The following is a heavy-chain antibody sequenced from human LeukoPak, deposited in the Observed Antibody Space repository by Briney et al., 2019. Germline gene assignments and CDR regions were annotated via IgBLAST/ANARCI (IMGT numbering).Heavy chain of an antibody. CDR3: AHSWWYYYDSSGYWPGFDP. CDR1: GFSLSTSGVG. Sequence: SGPTLVKPTRTLTLTCTFSGFSLSTSGVGVGWIRQPPGKALEWLALIYWDDDKRYSPSLKSRLTITKDTSKNQVVLTMTNMDPVDTATYSCAHSWWYYYDSSGYWPGFDPWGQGTLVTVSS. CDR2: IYWDDDK. J-gene: IGHJ5*02. V-gene: IGHV2-5*02. D-gene: IGHD3-22*01.